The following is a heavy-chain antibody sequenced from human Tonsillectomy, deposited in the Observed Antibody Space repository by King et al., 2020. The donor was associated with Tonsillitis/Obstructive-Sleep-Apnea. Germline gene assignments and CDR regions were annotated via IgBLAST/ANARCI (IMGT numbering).Heavy chain of an antibody. V-gene: IGHV1-69*09. CDR3: ARLYDSSGYYYGLDDAFDV. J-gene: IGHJ3*01. CDR1: GGTFSSYA. Sequence: QLVQSGAEVKKPGSSVKVSCKASGGTFSSYAITWVRQAPGQGLEWVGRIIPILGIGNFAQKFQGRVTITADKSTSTAYMELNSLRSEDTAVYYCARLYDSSGYYYGLDDAFDVWGQETMVTVSS. D-gene: IGHD3-22*01. CDR2: IIPILGIG.